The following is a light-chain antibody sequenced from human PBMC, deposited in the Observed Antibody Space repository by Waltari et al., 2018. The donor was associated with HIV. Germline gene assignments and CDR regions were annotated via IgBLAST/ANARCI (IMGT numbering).Light chain of an antibody. CDR1: KLGDKY. CDR3: QAWDSSTVV. CDR2: QDS. J-gene: IGLJ2*01. V-gene: IGLV3-1*01. Sequence: SYELTQPPSVSVSPGQTASITCSGDKLGDKYACWYQQKPGQSPVLVIYQDSKRPSGIPERFPRSNSGNTATLTISGTQAMDEADYYCQAWDSSTVVFGGGTKLTVL.